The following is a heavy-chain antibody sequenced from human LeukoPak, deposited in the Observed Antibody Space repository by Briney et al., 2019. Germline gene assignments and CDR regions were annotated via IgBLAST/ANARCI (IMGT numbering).Heavy chain of an antibody. CDR3: AGDLWFGEFDFDY. CDR2: IIPIFGTA. Sequence: SVKVPCKASGGTFSSHAISWVRQAPGQGLEWMGGIIPIFGTAKYAQKFQGRVTITADESTSTAYMELSSLRSDDTAVYYCAGDLWFGEFDFDYWGQGTLVTVSS. J-gene: IGHJ4*02. V-gene: IGHV1-69*13. D-gene: IGHD3-10*01. CDR1: GGTFSSHA.